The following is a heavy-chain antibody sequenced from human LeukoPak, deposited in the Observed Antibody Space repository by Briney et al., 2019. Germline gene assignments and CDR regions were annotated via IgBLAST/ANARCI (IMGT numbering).Heavy chain of an antibody. V-gene: IGHV4-39*07. J-gene: IGHJ3*02. D-gene: IGHD3-9*01. CDR3: ARDRPDYDILTGYSLGAFDI. Sequence: SETLSLTCTVSGGSISSSSYYWGWIRQPPGKGLEWIGIIYYSGSTYYNPSLKSRVTISVDTSKNQFSLKLSSVTAADTAVYYCARDRPDYDILTGYSLGAFDIWGQGTMVTVSS. CDR2: IYYSGST. CDR1: GGSISSSSYY.